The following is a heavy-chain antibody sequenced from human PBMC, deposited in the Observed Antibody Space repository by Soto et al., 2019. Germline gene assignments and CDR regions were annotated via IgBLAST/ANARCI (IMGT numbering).Heavy chain of an antibody. Sequence: PGGSLRLSCAASGFSFSDYWMSWVRQAPGKGLEWVANIKQDGSDKYYVDSVKGRFTISRDNAKNSLYLQMNSLRAEDTAVYYCARDSSRALHLGELSSEFDYWGQGTLVTVSS. CDR2: IKQDGSDK. D-gene: IGHD3-16*02. CDR3: ARDSSRALHLGELSSEFDY. J-gene: IGHJ4*02. V-gene: IGHV3-7*01. CDR1: GFSFSDYW.